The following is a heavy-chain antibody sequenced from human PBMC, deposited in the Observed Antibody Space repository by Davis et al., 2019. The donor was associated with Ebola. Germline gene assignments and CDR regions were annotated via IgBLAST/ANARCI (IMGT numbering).Heavy chain of an antibody. D-gene: IGHD6-13*01. CDR2: ISYGGIND. CDR1: GFTFSNFA. CDR3: ARVRGSSWWDPPDS. J-gene: IGHJ4*02. V-gene: IGHV3-30-3*01. Sequence: GESLKISCAASGFTFSNFAMHWFRQAPGKGLQWVSVISYGGINDNYADSVRGRFTISRDNSKGTLYLQMHSLTPEDTALYFCARVRGSSWWDPPDSWGQGTLVTVSS.